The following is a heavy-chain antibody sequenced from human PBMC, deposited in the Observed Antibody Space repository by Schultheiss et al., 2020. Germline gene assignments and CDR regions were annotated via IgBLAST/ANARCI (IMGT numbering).Heavy chain of an antibody. CDR3: ARPRCTSCYWLGGWFDP. CDR2: ISSSSSYT. J-gene: IGHJ5*02. V-gene: IGHV3-21*04. D-gene: IGHD2-2*01. CDR1: GLTFSSYS. Sequence: GESLKISCAASGLTFSSYSMSWVRQVPGKGLEWVSSISSSSSYTNYADSVKGRFTISRDNAKNSLYLQMNSLRAEDTAVYYCARPRCTSCYWLGGWFDPWGQGTLVTVSS.